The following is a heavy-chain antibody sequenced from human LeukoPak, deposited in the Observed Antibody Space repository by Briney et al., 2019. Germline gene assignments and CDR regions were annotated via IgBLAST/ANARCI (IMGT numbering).Heavy chain of an antibody. D-gene: IGHD6-19*01. V-gene: IGHV3-30*18. CDR1: GFTFSSYG. J-gene: IGHJ4*02. CDR3: AKDTGQWPVRTFDY. CDR2: ISYDGSNK. Sequence: GGSLRLSCAASGFTFSSYGMHWVRQAPGKGLEWVAAISYDGSNKYYADSVKGRFTISRDNSKDTLYLQMNSLRAEDTALYYCAKDTGQWPVRTFDYWGQGTLVTVSS.